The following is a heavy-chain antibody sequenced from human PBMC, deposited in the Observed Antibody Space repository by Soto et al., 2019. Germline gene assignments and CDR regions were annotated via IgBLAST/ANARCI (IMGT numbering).Heavy chain of an antibody. J-gene: IGHJ6*02. D-gene: IGHD5-18*01. Sequence: GASVKVSCKARGGTISSYALSWVRQAHGQGLEWMGGIIPIFGTANYAQKFQGRVTITADESTSTAYMELSSLRSEDTAVYYCARPVDTAMGLPYYYYGMDVWGQGTTVTVSS. CDR2: IIPIFGTA. CDR1: GGTISSYA. CDR3: ARPVDTAMGLPYYYYGMDV. V-gene: IGHV1-69*13.